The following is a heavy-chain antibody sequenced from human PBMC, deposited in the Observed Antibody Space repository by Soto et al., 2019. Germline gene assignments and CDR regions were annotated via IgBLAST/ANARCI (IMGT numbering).Heavy chain of an antibody. J-gene: IGHJ4*02. CDR2: IYSGGST. V-gene: IGHV3-66*01. CDR3: AREGVVAASD. Sequence: EVQLVESGGGLVQPGGSLRLSCAASGFTVSSNYMSWVRQAPGKGLEWVSVIYSGGSTNYADSVKGRFTISRDNSKNTLCLQMNGLGAEDTAVYYCAREGVVAASDWGQGTLVTVSS. CDR1: GFTVSSNY. D-gene: IGHD2-15*01.